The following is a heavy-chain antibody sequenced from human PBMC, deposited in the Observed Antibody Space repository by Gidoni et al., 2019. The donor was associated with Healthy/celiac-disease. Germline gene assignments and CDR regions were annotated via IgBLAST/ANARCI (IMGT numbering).Heavy chain of an antibody. J-gene: IGHJ6*02. Sequence: GKGLDWVSAISGSGGSTYYADSVKGRFTISRDNSKNTLYLQMNRLRAEDTAVYYCAKDRAEQYYYYYYYGMDVWGQGTTVTVSS. CDR3: AKDRAEQYYYYYYYGMDV. D-gene: IGHD6-19*01. CDR2: ISGSGGST. V-gene: IGHV3-23*01.